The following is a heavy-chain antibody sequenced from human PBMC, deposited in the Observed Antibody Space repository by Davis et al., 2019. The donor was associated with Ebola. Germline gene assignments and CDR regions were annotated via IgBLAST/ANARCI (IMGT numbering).Heavy chain of an antibody. Sequence: GESLNSCAASGFTFSRYWMHWVRQAPGKGLVYVSRISSDGGITSYADSVKGRFTISRDNAKNTLYLQMNSLRAEDTAVYYCARGATVTTTPLDYWGQGTLVTVSS. V-gene: IGHV3-74*01. D-gene: IGHD4-11*01. CDR2: ISSDGGIT. CDR3: ARGATVTTTPLDY. J-gene: IGHJ4*02. CDR1: GFTFSRYW.